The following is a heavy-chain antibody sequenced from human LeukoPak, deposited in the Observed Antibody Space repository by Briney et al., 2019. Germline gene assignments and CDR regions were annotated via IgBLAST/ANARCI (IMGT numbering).Heavy chain of an antibody. CDR2: INHSGST. CDR1: GFTFSSYS. D-gene: IGHD3-3*01. J-gene: IGHJ4*02. Sequence: PGGSLRLSCAASGFTFSSYSMNWVRQPPGKGLEWIGEINHSGSTNYNPSLKSRVTISVDTSKNQFSLKLSSVTAADTAVYYCARGLYYDFWSGYTKPFDYWGQGTLVTVSS. CDR3: ARGLYYDFWSGYTKPFDY. V-gene: IGHV4-34*01.